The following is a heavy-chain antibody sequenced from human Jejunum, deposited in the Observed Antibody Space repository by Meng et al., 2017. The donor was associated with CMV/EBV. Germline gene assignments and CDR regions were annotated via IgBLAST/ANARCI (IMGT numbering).Heavy chain of an antibody. D-gene: IGHD6-13*01. V-gene: IGHV3-23*03. J-gene: IGHJ4*02. CDR1: GITLSSYA. CDR2: VYSGGGTT. CDR3: AKEEGYTRPHYFDY. Sequence: GITLSSYAMAWVRQAPGKGLEWVAVVYSGGGTTDYADSVKGRFTISSDNSKNTLYLQMNSLRAEDTAVYYCAKEEGYTRPHYFDYWGQGTLVTVSS.